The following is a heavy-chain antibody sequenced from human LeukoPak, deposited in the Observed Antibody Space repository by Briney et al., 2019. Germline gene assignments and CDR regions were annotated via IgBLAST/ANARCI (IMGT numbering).Heavy chain of an antibody. CDR2: ISSSGSTI. V-gene: IGHV3-48*03. J-gene: IGHJ3*02. D-gene: IGHD3-16*01. Sequence: AGGSLRLSCAASGFTFSSYEMNWVRQAPGKGLEWVSYISSSGSTIYYADSVKGRFTISRDNAKNSLYLQMNSLRAEDTAVYYCARGGFTDAFDIWGQETMVTVSS. CDR1: GFTFSSYE. CDR3: ARGGFTDAFDI.